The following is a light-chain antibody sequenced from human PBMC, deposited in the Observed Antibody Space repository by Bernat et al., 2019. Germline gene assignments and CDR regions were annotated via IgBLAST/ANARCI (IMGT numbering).Light chain of an antibody. CDR1: KLGDKF. V-gene: IGLV3-1*01. Sequence: SYELTQPPSVSVSPGQTASITCSGDKLGDKFACWYQQKPGRSPVFVIYQDDKRPSGIPERFSGSNSGNTATLTISGTQAMDEADYYCQAWDSSTWVFGGGTKLTVL. CDR2: QDD. CDR3: QAWDSSTWV. J-gene: IGLJ3*02.